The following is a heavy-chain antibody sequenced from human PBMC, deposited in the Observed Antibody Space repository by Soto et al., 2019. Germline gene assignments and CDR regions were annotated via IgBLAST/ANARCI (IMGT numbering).Heavy chain of an antibody. D-gene: IGHD1-26*01. CDR2: ISGSGGST. Sequence: PGGSLRLSCAASGFTFSSYAMSWVRQAPGKGLEWVSAISGSGGSTYYADPVKGRFTISRDNSKNTLYLQMNSLRAEDTAVYYCAKAVTGSYYDLEYYYYGMDVWGQGTTVTVSS. CDR3: AKAVTGSYYDLEYYYYGMDV. CDR1: GFTFSSYA. V-gene: IGHV3-23*01. J-gene: IGHJ6*02.